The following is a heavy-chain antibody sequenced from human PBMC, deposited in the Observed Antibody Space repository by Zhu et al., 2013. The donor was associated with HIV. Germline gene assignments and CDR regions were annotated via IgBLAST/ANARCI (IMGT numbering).Heavy chain of an antibody. CDR3: ANHPYQLPYDAFDI. J-gene: IGHJ3*02. Sequence: VQLVESGGGVVQPGRSLRLSCAASGFTFSSYGMHWVRQAPGKGLEWVAVISYDGSNKYYADSVKGRFTISRDNSKNTLYLQMNSLRAEDTAVYYCANHPYQLPYDAFDIWGQGTMVTVSS. CDR2: ISYDGSNK. V-gene: IGHV3-30*18. D-gene: IGHD2-2*01. CDR1: GFTFSSYG.